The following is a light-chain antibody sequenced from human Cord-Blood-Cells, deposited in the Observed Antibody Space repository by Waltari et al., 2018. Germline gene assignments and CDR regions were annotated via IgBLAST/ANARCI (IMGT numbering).Light chain of an antibody. V-gene: IGLV2-14*01. CDR3: SSYTSSSNWV. CDR2: DVS. Sequence: QSALTQPASVSGSPGPSITISCTGTSRDVGGYNYVSWYQQHPGKAPKLMIYDVSKRPSGVSNRFSGSKSGNTASLTISGLQAEDEADYYCSSYTSSSNWVFGGGTKLTVL. CDR1: SRDVGGYNY. J-gene: IGLJ3*02.